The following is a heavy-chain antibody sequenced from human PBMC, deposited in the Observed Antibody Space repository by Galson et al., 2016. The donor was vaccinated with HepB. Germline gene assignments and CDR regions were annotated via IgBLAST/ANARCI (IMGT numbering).Heavy chain of an antibody. Sequence: SVKVSCKASGYTFISYGISWVRQAPGQGLEWMGWISAHNGNTNYAQKIQGRVTLTTETSTRTAYMELRSLRPDDTAVYYCARDRRYVDYHRMDVWGKGTTVTVSS. CDR3: ARDRRYVDYHRMDV. CDR1: GYTFISYG. D-gene: IGHD3-16*01. J-gene: IGHJ6*04. V-gene: IGHV1-18*04. CDR2: ISAHNGNT.